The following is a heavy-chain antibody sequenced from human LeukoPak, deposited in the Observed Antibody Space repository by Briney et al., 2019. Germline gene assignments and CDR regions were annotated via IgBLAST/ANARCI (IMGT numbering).Heavy chain of an antibody. CDR2: ISGSGGST. CDR1: GFTFSNYA. CDR3: AKTSLADIDY. J-gene: IGHJ4*02. V-gene: IGHV3-23*01. Sequence: RRSLRLSCAASGFTFSNYAMSWVRQAPGKGLEWVSAISGSGGSTYYANSVKGRFTISRDNSKNTLYLQMNSLRAEDTAIYYCAKTSLADIDYWGQGTLVTVSS. D-gene: IGHD6-19*01.